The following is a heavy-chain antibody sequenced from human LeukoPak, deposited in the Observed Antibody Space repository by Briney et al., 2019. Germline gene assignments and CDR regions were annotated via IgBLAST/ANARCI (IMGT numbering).Heavy chain of an antibody. Sequence: GASVKVSCKASGYTFTSYGISWVRQAPGQGLEWMGWISAYTGKTNYAQKLQGRVTMTTDTSTSTAYMELRSLGSDDTAVYYCARDYSGSYYSFRYFDYWGQGTLVTVSS. J-gene: IGHJ4*02. D-gene: IGHD1-26*01. CDR3: ARDYSGSYYSFRYFDY. CDR2: ISAYTGKT. V-gene: IGHV1-18*01. CDR1: GYTFTSYG.